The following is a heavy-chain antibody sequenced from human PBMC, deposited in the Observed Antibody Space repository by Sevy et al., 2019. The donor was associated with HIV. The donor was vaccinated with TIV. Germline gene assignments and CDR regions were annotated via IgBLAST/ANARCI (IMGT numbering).Heavy chain of an antibody. CDR1: VGSFSGYY. Sequence: SETLSLTCAVYVGSFSGYYWSWIRQPPGKGLEWIGEINHSGSTNYNPSLKSRVTISVDTSKNQFSLKLSSVTAADTAVYYCARVVILWFGESYYGMDVWGQGTTVTVSS. CDR2: INHSGST. V-gene: IGHV4-34*01. D-gene: IGHD3-10*01. J-gene: IGHJ6*02. CDR3: ARVVILWFGESYYGMDV.